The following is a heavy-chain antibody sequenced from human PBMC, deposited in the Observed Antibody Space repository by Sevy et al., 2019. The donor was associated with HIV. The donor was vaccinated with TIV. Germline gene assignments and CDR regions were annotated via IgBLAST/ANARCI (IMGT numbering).Heavy chain of an antibody. Sequence: GGSLRLSCEGSGFTFRSYEMNWVRQAPGKGLEWISYIYASGIPIYYSDSVRGRFTISRDDAKNSLYLQMDDLRVDDTATYYCARKVGYYYYYGMDVWGQGTTVTVSS. CDR2: IYASGIPI. V-gene: IGHV3-48*03. J-gene: IGHJ6*02. CDR3: ARKVGYYYYYGMDV. CDR1: GFTFRSYE.